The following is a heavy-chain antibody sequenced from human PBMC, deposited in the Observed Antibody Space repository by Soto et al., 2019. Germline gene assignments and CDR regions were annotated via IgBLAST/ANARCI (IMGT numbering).Heavy chain of an antibody. V-gene: IGHV1-69*13. CDR1: GGTFSSYA. CDR3: AKSATGYYYYGMDV. D-gene: IGHD2-15*01. Sequence: ASVKVSCKASGGTFSSYAISWVRQAPGQGLEWMGGIIPIFGTANYAQKFQGRVTITADESTSTAYMELSSLRSEDTAVYYCAKSATGYYYYGMDVWGQGTTVTVSS. J-gene: IGHJ6*02. CDR2: IIPIFGTA.